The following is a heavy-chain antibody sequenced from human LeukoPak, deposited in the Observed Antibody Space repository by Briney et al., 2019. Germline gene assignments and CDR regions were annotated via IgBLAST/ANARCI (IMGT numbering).Heavy chain of an antibody. Sequence: GGSLRLSCTPSGFTFGDYAMNWFRQAPGKGLEWVGSIRSKTYGGTAEYAASVKGRFTISRDDSKSIAYLQMNSPKTEDTAVYYCTRGYYFDSSGYLHDAFDIWGQGTMVTVSS. V-gene: IGHV3-49*03. J-gene: IGHJ3*02. CDR1: GFTFGDYA. CDR2: IRSKTYGGTA. CDR3: TRGYYFDSSGYLHDAFDI. D-gene: IGHD3-22*01.